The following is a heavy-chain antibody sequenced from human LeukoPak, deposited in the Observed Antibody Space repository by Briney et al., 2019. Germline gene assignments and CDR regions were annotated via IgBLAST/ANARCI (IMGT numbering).Heavy chain of an antibody. Sequence: SETLSLTCAVFNASVTSHHWAWIRQPAGRGLGWVGRVHFSGSTNYNPFLRSRVALSLDKTKNELSPTLKSVSAADTAVYYCARDDSSRDDSGGYHYWGRGVLVSVSS. D-gene: IGHD3-22*01. CDR1: NASVTSHH. CDR3: ARDDSSRDDSGGYHY. J-gene: IGHJ4*02. V-gene: IGHV4-4*07. CDR2: VHFSGST.